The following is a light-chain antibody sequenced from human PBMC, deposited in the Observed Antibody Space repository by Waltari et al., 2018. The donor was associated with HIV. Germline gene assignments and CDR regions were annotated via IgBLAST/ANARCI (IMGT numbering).Light chain of an antibody. V-gene: IGLV2-14*03. CDR2: DVH. CDR1: STDIGFYNL. CDR3: SSYVNTDTLI. J-gene: IGLJ2*01. Sequence: HSALTQPASVSGSPGQSITISCTGSSTDIGFYNLVSCYQQHPGKAPQLIIYDVHSRPSGVPDRFSVSKSGNTASLTISMLQADDEADYYCSSYVNTDTLIFGGGTKLTVL.